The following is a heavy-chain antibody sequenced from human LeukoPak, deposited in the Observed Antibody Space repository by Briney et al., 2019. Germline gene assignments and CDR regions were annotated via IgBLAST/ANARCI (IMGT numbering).Heavy chain of an antibody. D-gene: IGHD3-10*01. J-gene: IGHJ4*02. CDR2: ISYSGANS. V-gene: IGHV3-23*01. CDR1: GFTFTGSA. CDR3: AKSYYYGSGSPSLDY. Sequence: PGGSLRLSCAAPGFTFTGSAMSWVRQAPRGGLEWVSLISYSGANSYYTDSVRGRFTISRDNSKDTLFLQMNSLRAEDTAIYYCAKSYYYGSGSPSLDYWGQGTLVTVSS.